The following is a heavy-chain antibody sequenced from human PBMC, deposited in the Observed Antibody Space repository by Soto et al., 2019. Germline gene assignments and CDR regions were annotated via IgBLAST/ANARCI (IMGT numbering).Heavy chain of an antibody. V-gene: IGHV1-2*04. CDR1: GYTFTGYY. CDR3: ARGPIAVAGIGYYGMDV. Sequence: ASVKVSCKASGYTFTGYYMHWVRQAPGQGLEWMGWINPNSGGTNYAQKFQGWVTMTRDTSISTAYMELSRLRSDDTAVYYCARGPIAVAGIGYYGMDVWGQGTTVTVSS. J-gene: IGHJ6*02. D-gene: IGHD6-19*01. CDR2: INPNSGGT.